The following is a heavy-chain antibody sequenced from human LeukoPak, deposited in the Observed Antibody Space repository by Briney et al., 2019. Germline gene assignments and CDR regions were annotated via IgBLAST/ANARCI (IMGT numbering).Heavy chain of an antibody. Sequence: ASVKVPCKASGYTFTGYYMHWVRQAPGQGLEWMGWINPNSGGTKYAQNFQGRVTMTRDTSTSTAYMEVSRLRSDDTAVCYCARDVGEYCSSKNCYASHYWGQGTLVTVSS. CDR2: INPNSGGT. V-gene: IGHV1-2*02. CDR1: GYTFTGYY. D-gene: IGHD2-2*01. J-gene: IGHJ4*02. CDR3: ARDVGEYCSSKNCYASHY.